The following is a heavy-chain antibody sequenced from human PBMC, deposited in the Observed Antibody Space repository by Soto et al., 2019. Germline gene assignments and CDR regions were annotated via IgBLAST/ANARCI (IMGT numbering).Heavy chain of an antibody. D-gene: IGHD3-22*01. J-gene: IGHJ4*02. CDR1: GGSLSSGAYY. CDR3: ARAKYFESSGHFEY. Sequence: ASETLSLTCTVSGGSLSSGAYYWSWIRQHPGKGLEWIGYIYYSGSTYYNPSLESRVTLSVDTSRKQFSLKVSSVTAADTAMYYCARAKYFESSGHFEYCGPGPLLTVSS. CDR2: IYYSGST. V-gene: IGHV4-31*03.